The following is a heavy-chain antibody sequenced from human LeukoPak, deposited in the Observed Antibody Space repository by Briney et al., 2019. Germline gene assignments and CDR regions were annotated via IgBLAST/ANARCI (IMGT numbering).Heavy chain of an antibody. Sequence: GGSLRLSCAASGFTFSSYAMSWVRQIPGKGLEWVSAISGSDAGTYYADSVKGRFTISRDNSKNTLHLQMNRLRAEDTAVYYCAKGSRGSCSRTYCYPFDYWGQGTLVTVSS. CDR3: AKGSRGSCSRTYCYPFDY. CDR1: GFTFSSYA. D-gene: IGHD2-2*01. V-gene: IGHV3-23*01. J-gene: IGHJ4*02. CDR2: ISGSDAGT.